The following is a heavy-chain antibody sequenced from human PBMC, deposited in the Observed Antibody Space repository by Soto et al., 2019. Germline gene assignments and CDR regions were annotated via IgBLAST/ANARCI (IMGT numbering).Heavy chain of an antibody. CDR1: GGSISSGGYS. V-gene: IGHV4-30-2*01. CDR3: ARIDSGYDYHYYYYMDV. J-gene: IGHJ6*03. CDR2: IYHSGST. D-gene: IGHD5-12*01. Sequence: SETLSLTCAVSGGSISSGGYSWSWIRQPPGKGLEWIGYIYHSGSTYYNPSLKSRVTISVDRSKNQFSLKLSSVTAADTAVYYCARIDSGYDYHYYYYMDVWGKGTTVTVSS.